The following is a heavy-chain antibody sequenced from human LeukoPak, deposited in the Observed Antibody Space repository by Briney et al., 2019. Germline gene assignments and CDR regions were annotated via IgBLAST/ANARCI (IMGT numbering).Heavy chain of an antibody. V-gene: IGHV5-51*01. D-gene: IGHD2-2*02. CDR2: IYPGDSDT. CDR1: GYSFTSYW. CDR3: AKFPWYERYQLLYSDAFDI. J-gene: IGHJ3*02. Sequence: GESLKISCKGSGYSFTSYWIGWVRQMPGKGLEWMGIIYPGDSDTRYSPSFQGQVTISADKSISTAYLQMNSLRAEDTAVYYCAKFPWYERYQLLYSDAFDIWGQGTMVTVSS.